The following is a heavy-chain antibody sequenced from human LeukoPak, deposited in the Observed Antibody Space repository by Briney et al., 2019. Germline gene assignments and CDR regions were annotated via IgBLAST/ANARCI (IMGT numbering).Heavy chain of an antibody. J-gene: IGHJ1*01. Sequence: ASVKVSCKASGGTFTSYYMHWVRQAPGQGLEWMGIINPSGGSTSYAQKFQGRVTMTRDTSTSTVYMELNSLRSEDTAVYYCARGRSIAARPGYFQHWGQGTLVTVSS. D-gene: IGHD6-6*01. CDR2: INPSGGST. V-gene: IGHV1-46*01. CDR3: ARGRSIAARPGYFQH. CDR1: GGTFTSYY.